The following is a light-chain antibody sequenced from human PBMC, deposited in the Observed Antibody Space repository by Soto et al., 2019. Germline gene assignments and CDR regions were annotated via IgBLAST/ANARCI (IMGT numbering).Light chain of an antibody. CDR3: QQRSNWPNIT. J-gene: IGKJ5*01. CDR2: GAS. Sequence: EIVLTHSPCTLSVSPGYRVNLSCRASQSVDIKLAWYQQKPGQAPRLLIYGASTRATGIPARFSGSGSGTEPTLTISSLETEDFAVYYCQQRSNWPNITFGHGTRLEIK. CDR1: QSVDIK. V-gene: IGKV3-15*01.